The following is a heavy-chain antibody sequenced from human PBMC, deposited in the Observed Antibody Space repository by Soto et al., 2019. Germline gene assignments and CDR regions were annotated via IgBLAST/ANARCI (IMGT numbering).Heavy chain of an antibody. CDR2: IKEDGSEK. J-gene: IGHJ6*02. V-gene: IGHV3-7*01. CDR3: ARGWGYFDSSGFPYLYAMDV. D-gene: IGHD3-22*01. CDR1: GFTFSTYW. Sequence: EVQLLESGGGLVQPGGSLRLSCAASGFTFSTYWMSWVRQAPGKGLEWVANIKEDGSEKYYVDSVEGRFTISRDNAKNSLYLQMTSLRAEDTALYYCARGWGYFDSSGFPYLYAMDVWGQGTTVTVSS.